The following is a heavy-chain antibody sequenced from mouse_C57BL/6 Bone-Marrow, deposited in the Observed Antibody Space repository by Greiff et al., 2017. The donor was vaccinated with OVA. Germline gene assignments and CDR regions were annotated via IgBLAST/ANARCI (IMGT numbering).Heavy chain of an antibody. CDR3: TRDDYGNYYDVWFAY. J-gene: IGHJ3*01. Sequence: VQLQESGAELVRPGASVTLSCKASGYTFTDYEMHWVKQTPVHGLEWIGALDPETGGTAYNQKFKGKAILTADKSSSTAYMELRSLTSEDSAVYYCTRDDYGNYYDVWFAYWGQGTLVTVSA. CDR2: LDPETGGT. V-gene: IGHV1-15*01. D-gene: IGHD2-1*01. CDR1: GYTFTDYE.